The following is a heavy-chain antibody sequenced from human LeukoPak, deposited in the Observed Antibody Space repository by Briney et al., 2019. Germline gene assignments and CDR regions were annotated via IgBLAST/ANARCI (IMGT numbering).Heavy chain of an antibody. CDR2: IYYSGST. Sequence: SETLSLTCTVSGGSISSYYWSWIRQPPGKGLEWIGYIYYSGSTNYNPSLKGRVTISVDTSKNQFSLKLSSVTAADTAVYYCARRDCSSTSCRRRNAFDIWGQGTMVTVSS. J-gene: IGHJ3*02. CDR1: GGSISSYY. V-gene: IGHV4-59*01. CDR3: ARRDCSSTSCRRRNAFDI. D-gene: IGHD2-2*01.